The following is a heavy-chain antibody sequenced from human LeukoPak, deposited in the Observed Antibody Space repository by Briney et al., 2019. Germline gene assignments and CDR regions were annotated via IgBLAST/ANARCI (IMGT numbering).Heavy chain of an antibody. J-gene: IGHJ5*02. CDR1: GGSISSYY. CDR2: IYYSGST. Sequence: SETLSLTCTVSGGSISSYYWSWIRHPPGKGLEWIGYIYYSGSTNYNPSLKSRVTISVDTSKNQFSLKLSSVTAADTAVYYCARELKVSKFDPWGQGTLVTVSS. CDR3: ARELKVSKFDP. V-gene: IGHV4-59*01.